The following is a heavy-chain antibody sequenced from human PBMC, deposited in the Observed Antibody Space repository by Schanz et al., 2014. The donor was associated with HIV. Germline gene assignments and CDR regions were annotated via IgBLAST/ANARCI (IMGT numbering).Heavy chain of an antibody. CDR2: ISTGGSTI. CDR3: AKTSYGWYFDY. CDR1: GFTFSDYY. J-gene: IGHJ4*02. D-gene: IGHD6-19*01. Sequence: QVHLEESGGGLVKPGGSLRLSCAASGFTFSDYYMSWIRQAPGKGLEWVSSISTGGSTIYYADSVKGRFTISRDNAKNSLYLQMNSLRAEDTAVYYCAKTSYGWYFDYWGQGTLVTVSS. V-gene: IGHV3-11*01.